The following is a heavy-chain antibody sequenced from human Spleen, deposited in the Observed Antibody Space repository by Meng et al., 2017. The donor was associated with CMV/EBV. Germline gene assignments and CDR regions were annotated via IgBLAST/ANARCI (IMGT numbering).Heavy chain of an antibody. CDR1: GFTFSTYG. CDR3: ASQEGGAFDI. V-gene: IGHV3-33*01. J-gene: IGHJ3*02. D-gene: IGHD3-16*01. CDR2: IWYDGSNK. Sequence: GESLKISCAASGFTFSTYGMHWVRQAPGKGLEWVTLIWYDGSNKYYADSVKGRFTISRDNSKNTLYLQMDSLRAEDTAVYYCASQEGGAFDIWGQGTMVTVSS.